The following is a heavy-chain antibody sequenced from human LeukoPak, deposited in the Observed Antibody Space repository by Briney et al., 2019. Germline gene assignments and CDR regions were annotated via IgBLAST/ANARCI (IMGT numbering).Heavy chain of an antibody. J-gene: IGHJ4*02. CDR1: GYTFTDYY. Sequence: ASVKVSCKTSGYTFTDYYIHWVRQAPGQGLEWMGKLNPHTGGANYPQKFQGRASMTRDTSINTAYIEVSRLTSEDTPVYYCARVTWKTVIAAPDYWGQGTLVTVSS. D-gene: IGHD2-21*01. V-gene: IGHV1-2*02. CDR3: ARVTWKTVIAAPDY. CDR2: LNPHTGGA.